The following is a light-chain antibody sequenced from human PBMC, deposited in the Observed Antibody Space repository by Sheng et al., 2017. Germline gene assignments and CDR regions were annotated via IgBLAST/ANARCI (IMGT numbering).Light chain of an antibody. CDR2: DAS. J-gene: IGKJ4*01. CDR1: QSVSNN. Sequence: EIVMTQSPATLSVSPGERVTLSCRASQSVSNNLAWYQQKPGQAPRLLIFDASTRATGIPARFSGSGSGTEFTLTFSSLQSEDFAVYYCQQYNNWPLTFGGGTKVEYK. V-gene: IGKV3-15*01. CDR3: QQYNNWPLT.